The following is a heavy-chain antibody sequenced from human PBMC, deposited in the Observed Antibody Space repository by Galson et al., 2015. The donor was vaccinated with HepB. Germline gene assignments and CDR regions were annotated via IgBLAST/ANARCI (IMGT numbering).Heavy chain of an antibody. D-gene: IGHD3-22*01. CDR1: GGTFSSYA. J-gene: IGHJ1*01. V-gene: IGHV1-69*13. Sequence: SVKVSCKASGGTFSSYAISWVRQAPGQGLEWMGGIIPIFGTANYAQKFQGRVTITADESTSTAYMELSSLRSEDTAVYYCARGRTPTMIVVVDFQHWGQGTLVTVSS. CDR3: ARGRTPTMIVVVDFQH. CDR2: IIPIFGTA.